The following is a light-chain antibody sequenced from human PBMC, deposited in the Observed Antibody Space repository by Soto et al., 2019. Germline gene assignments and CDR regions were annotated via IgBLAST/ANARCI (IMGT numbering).Light chain of an antibody. CDR3: QQYNNWPLT. Sequence: EIVMTQSPATLSVSPGERATLSCRASQSMYNNLAWYQQKPGQAPRLLIYFASTRATGIPARFSGSGSGTEFPLTISSLQSEDFAVYYCQQYNNWPLTFGGGTKVEI. CDR1: QSMYNN. J-gene: IGKJ4*01. V-gene: IGKV3-15*01. CDR2: FAS.